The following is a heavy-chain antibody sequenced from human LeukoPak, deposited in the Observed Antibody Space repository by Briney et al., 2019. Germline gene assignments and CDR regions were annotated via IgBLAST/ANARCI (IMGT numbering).Heavy chain of an antibody. CDR3: ARVLPRSRFPFDY. J-gene: IGHJ4*02. V-gene: IGHV1-2*02. CDR1: GYTFTGYY. CDR2: INPNSGGT. D-gene: IGHD3-10*01. Sequence: ASVKVSCKASGYTFTGYYMHWVRQAPGQGLEWMGWINPNSGGTNYAQKFQGRVTMTRDTSISTAYMELSRLRSDDTAVYYCARVLPRSRFPFDYWGQGTLVTVSS.